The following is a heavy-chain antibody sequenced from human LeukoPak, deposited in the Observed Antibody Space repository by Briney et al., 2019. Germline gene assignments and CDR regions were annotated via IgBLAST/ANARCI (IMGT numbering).Heavy chain of an antibody. J-gene: IGHJ6*02. V-gene: IGHV3-21*01. CDR2: IGISSSYI. Sequence: GGSLRLSCAASGFTFSSDSMNWVRQAPGKGREWVSSIGISSSYIYYADSVKGRFPISRDNAKNSLYLQMNSLSAEDTAVYYCARDGATRSGYSDSYYYGMAVWGQGTTVTVSS. CDR1: GFTFSSDS. D-gene: IGHD3-3*01. CDR3: ARDGATRSGYSDSYYYGMAV.